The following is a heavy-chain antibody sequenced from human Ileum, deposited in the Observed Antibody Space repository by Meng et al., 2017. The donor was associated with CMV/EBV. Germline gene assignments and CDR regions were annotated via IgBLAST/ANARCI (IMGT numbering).Heavy chain of an antibody. CDR3: ARLTWPKRSSRVPAAHYYYYGMDV. D-gene: IGHD2-2*01. Sequence: SETLSLTCTVSGGSISSYYWSWIRQPAGKGLEWIGRIYTSGSTNYNPSLKSRVTMSVDTSKNQFSLKLSSVTAADTAVYYCARLTWPKRSSRVPAAHYYYYGMDVWGQGTTVTVSS. V-gene: IGHV4-4*07. CDR2: IYTSGST. J-gene: IGHJ6*02. CDR1: GGSISSYY.